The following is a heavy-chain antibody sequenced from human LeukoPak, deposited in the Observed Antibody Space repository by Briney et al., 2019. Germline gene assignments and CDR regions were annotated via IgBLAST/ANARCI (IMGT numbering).Heavy chain of an antibody. J-gene: IGHJ4*02. CDR1: GFTFSSYA. CDR3: ARGLGVVAAPDY. CDR2: ISGSGGST. Sequence: GGSLRLSCAASGFTFSSYAMSWVRQAPGKGLEWVSAISGSGGSTYYADSVKGRFTTSRDNSKNTLYLQMNSLRAEDTAVYYCARGLGVVAAPDYWGQGTLVTVSS. V-gene: IGHV3-23*01. D-gene: IGHD2-15*01.